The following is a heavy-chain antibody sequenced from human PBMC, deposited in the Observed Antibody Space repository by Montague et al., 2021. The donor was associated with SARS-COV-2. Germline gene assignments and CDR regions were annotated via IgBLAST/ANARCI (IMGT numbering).Heavy chain of an antibody. J-gene: IGHJ4*02. Sequence: PALVKPTQTLTLTCTFSGFSLSTSGMCVSWIRQPPGKALEWLALIDWDDDKYYSTSLKTRLTISKDTSKNQVVLTMTNMDPVDTATYYCARMLNSYGCSLVDYWGQGTLVTVSS. V-gene: IGHV2-70*01. D-gene: IGHD5-18*01. CDR2: IDWDDDK. CDR3: ARMLNSYGCSLVDY. CDR1: GFSLSTSGMC.